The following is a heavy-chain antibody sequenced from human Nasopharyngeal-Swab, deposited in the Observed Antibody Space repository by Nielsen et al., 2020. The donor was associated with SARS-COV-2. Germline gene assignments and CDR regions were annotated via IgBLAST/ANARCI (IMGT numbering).Heavy chain of an antibody. D-gene: IGHD3-9*01. J-gene: IGHJ5*02. CDR3: ARGPRILTGYRRGWFDP. CDR1: CGSFSGYY. CDR2: INHSGST. V-gene: IGHV4-34*01. Sequence: SETLSLTCAVYCGSFSGYYWSWIRQPPGKGLEWIGEINHSGSTNYNPSLKSRVTISVDTSKNQFSLKLSSVTAADTAVYYCARGPRILTGYRRGWFDPWGQGTLVTVSS.